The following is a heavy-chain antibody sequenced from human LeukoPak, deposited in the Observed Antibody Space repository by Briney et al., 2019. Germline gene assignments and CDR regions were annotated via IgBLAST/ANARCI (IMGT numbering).Heavy chain of an antibody. V-gene: IGHV3-21*01. J-gene: IGHJ6*04. Sequence: PSETLSLTCAVSGGSISSSNWWSWVRQAPGKGLEWVSSISSSSSYIYYADSVKGRFTISRDNAKNSLYLQMNSLRAEDTAVYYCARADIVVVPAAFKGYYYYGMDVWGKGTTVTVSS. CDR2: ISSSSSYI. CDR3: ARADIVVVPAAFKGYYYYGMDV. CDR1: GGSISSSN. D-gene: IGHD2-2*01.